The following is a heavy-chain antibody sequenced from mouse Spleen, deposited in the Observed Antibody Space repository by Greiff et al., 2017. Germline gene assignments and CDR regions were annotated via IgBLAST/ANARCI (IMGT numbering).Heavy chain of an antibody. J-gene: IGHJ4*01. V-gene: IGHV1-62-2*01. CDR2: FYPGSGSI. Sequence: VQLQQSGAELVKPGASVKLSCKASGYTFTEYTIHWVKQRSGQGLEWIGWFYPGSGSIKYNEKFKDKATLTADKSSSTVYMELSRLTSEDSAVYFCARHEEPYYSYYSYDLYAMDYWGQGTSVTVSS. CDR3: ARHEEPYYSYYSYDLYAMDY. D-gene: IGHD2-12*01. CDR1: GYTFTEYT.